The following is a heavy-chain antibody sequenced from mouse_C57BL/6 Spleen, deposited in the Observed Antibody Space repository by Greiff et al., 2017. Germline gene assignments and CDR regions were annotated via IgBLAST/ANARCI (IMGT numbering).Heavy chain of an antibody. Sequence: VQLQQPGAELVRPGSSVKLSCKASGYTFTSYWMDWVKQRPGQGLEWIGNIYPSDSETHYNQKFKDKATLTVDKSSSTAYMQLSSLTSEDSAVYYCATLTTRPGFAYWGQGTLVTVSA. CDR2: IYPSDSET. CDR3: ATLTTRPGFAY. CDR1: GYTFTSYW. D-gene: IGHD1-1*01. V-gene: IGHV1-61*01. J-gene: IGHJ3*01.